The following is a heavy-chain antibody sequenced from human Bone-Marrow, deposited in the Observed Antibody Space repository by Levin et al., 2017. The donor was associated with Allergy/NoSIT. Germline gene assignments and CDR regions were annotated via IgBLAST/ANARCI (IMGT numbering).Heavy chain of an antibody. CDR3: ARSNGSGSDRMINWFDP. D-gene: IGHD3-10*01. J-gene: IGHJ5*02. V-gene: IGHV4-39*07. CDR1: GGSISSSPYF. Sequence: PSETLSLTCTVSGGSISSSPYFWGWIRQPPGKGLEWIGHIHYTGSAYYSPSLKSRVTISVDTSKNQFSLKVSSVTAADTAVYYCARSNGSGSDRMINWFDPWGQGTLVTVSS. CDR2: IHYTGSA.